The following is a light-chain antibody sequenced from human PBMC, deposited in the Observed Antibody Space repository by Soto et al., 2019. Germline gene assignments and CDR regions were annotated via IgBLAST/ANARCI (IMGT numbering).Light chain of an antibody. CDR1: QGVSSSY. J-gene: IGKJ5*01. V-gene: IGKV3-20*01. CDR3: QQYSSSPPIT. CDR2: GAS. Sequence: EIVLTQSPGTLSLSPGERATPSCRAGQGVSSSYLAWYQQKPGQAPRLLIYGASSRATGIPDRFSGSGSETDFTLTISRLEPEDFAVYYCQQYSSSPPITFGQGTRLEIK.